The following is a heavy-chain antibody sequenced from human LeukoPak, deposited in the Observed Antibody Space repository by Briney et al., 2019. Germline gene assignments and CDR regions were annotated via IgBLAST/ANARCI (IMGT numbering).Heavy chain of an antibody. CDR1: GYTFNSYD. Sequence: ASVEVSCKASGYTFNSYDISWVRQAPGQGLEWMAWISTYNGNTNYALKVQGRATMTTDTSTSTAYMELRSLRPDDTAVYYCARVLRYDFWSAYYFDYWGQGTLVTVSS. V-gene: IGHV1-18*01. CDR2: ISTYNGNT. J-gene: IGHJ4*02. D-gene: IGHD3-3*01. CDR3: ARVLRYDFWSAYYFDY.